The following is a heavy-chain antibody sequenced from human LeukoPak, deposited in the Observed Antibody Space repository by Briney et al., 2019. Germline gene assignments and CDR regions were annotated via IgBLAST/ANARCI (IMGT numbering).Heavy chain of an antibody. CDR1: GYTFSNYC. D-gene: IGHD3-9*01. J-gene: IGHJ4*02. CDR3: ARRYFDH. Sequence: PGGSLRLSCVASGYTFSNYCMSWVRQAPGKGLEWVANIRQDGSEKYYVDSVKGRFTISRDNAKNSLYLQMYSLGVEDTAVYYCARRYFDHWGQGTLVTVSS. CDR2: IRQDGSEK. V-gene: IGHV3-7*03.